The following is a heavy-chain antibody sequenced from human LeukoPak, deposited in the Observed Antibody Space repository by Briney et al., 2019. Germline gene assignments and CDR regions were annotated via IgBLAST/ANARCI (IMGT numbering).Heavy chain of an antibody. D-gene: IGHD6-25*01. CDR3: ARERVGSGWYFDY. Sequence: GGSLRLSCAASGFTFSSYGMHWVRQAPGKGLEWVAVISYDGSNKYYADSVKGRFTISRDNSKNTLYLQMNSLRAEDTAVYYCARERVGSGWYFDYWGQGTLVTVSS. V-gene: IGHV3-30*03. CDR2: ISYDGSNK. J-gene: IGHJ4*02. CDR1: GFTFSSYG.